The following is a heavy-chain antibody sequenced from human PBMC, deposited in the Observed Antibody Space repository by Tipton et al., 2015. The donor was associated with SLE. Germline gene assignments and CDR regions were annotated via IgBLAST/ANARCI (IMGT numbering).Heavy chain of an antibody. Sequence: GSLRLSCAASGFTFSSYEMNWVRQAPGKGLEWVSYISGSGNTIYYADSVKGRFTISRDKAKNSLYLQMNSLRVEDTAVYYCARVAAAAGLTSDWGQGTLVTVSS. CDR3: ARVAAAAGLTSD. D-gene: IGHD6-13*01. CDR1: GFTFSSYE. J-gene: IGHJ4*02. CDR2: ISGSGNTI. V-gene: IGHV3-48*03.